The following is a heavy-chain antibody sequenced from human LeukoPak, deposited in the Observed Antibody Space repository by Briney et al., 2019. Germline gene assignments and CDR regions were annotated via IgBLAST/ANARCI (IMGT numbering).Heavy chain of an antibody. CDR3: ARTGYSSSCFDY. D-gene: IGHD6-13*01. CDR1: GSSFTNYW. V-gene: IGHV3-7*03. J-gene: IGHJ4*02. CDR2: IKQDGSVK. Sequence: GGSLRLSCAASGSSFTNYWMSWVRQAPGKGLEWVANIKQDGSVKYYVDSVKGRFTISRDNAKSSVYLQINSLRVEDTAVYYCARTGYSSSCFDYWGQGTLVTVSS.